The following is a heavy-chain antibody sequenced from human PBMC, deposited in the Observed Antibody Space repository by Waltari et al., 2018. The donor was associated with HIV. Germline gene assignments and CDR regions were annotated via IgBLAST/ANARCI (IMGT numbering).Heavy chain of an antibody. CDR3: ARESYSSGSFDY. CDR2: IYYSGST. Sequence: QLQLQESGPGLVKPSETLSLTCTVSGGSISSSSYYWGWIRQPPGKGLEWIGSIYYSGSTYYNPSLKSRVTISVDTSKNQFSLKLSSVTAADTAVYYCARESYSSGSFDYWGQGTLVTVSS. CDR1: GGSISSSSYY. J-gene: IGHJ4*02. V-gene: IGHV4-39*07. D-gene: IGHD6-19*01.